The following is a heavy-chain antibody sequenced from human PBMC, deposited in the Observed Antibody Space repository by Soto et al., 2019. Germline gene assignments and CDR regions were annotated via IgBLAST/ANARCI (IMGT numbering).Heavy chain of an antibody. Sequence: SGPTLVNPTQTLTLTCTFSGFSLSSSGVGVGWIRQPPGKALEWLALIYWDDDKRYSPSLKSRLTITKETSKNQVVLTMTNMDPVDTATYYCARPHYDILTGYFTYYFDYWGQGTLVTVSS. D-gene: IGHD3-9*01. CDR3: ARPHYDILTGYFTYYFDY. J-gene: IGHJ4*02. CDR2: IYWDDDK. CDR1: GFSLSSSGVG. V-gene: IGHV2-5*02.